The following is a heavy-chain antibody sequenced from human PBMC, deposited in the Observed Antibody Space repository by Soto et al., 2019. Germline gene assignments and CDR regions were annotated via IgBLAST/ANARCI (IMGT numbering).Heavy chain of an antibody. V-gene: IGHV1-18*01. CDR3: AREMAGLGGEYDY. CDR1: GYTFTKYG. Sequence: QVQLVQSGAEVKNPGASVKVSCKTSGYTFTKYGVGWVRQAPGQGLEWMGWISGSSGNANYAEKVXXRXXLTTDTSTSKAYIELRSLRSDDTAVYYCAREMAGLGGEYDYWGQGTLVTVSS. CDR2: ISGSSGNA. D-gene: IGHD3-16*01. J-gene: IGHJ4*02.